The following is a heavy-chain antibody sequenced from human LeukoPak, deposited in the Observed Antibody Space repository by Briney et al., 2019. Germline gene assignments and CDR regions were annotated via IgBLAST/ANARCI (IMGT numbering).Heavy chain of an antibody. CDR1: GGSISSYY. J-gene: IGHJ4*02. CDR2: IYYSGST. V-gene: IGHV4-59*08. CDR3: ARRGYSYGPFDY. D-gene: IGHD5-18*01. Sequence: SETLSLTCTVSGGSISSYYWSWIRRPPGKGLEWIGYIYYSGSTNYNPSLKSRVTISVDTSKNQFSLKLSSVTAADTAVYYCARRGYSYGPFDYWGQGTLVTVSS.